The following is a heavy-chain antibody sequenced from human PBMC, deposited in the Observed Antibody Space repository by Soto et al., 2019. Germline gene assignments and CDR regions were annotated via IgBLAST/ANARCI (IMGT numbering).Heavy chain of an antibody. CDR2: IIPIFGTA. Sequence: QVQLVQSGAEVQKPGSSVKVSCKASGGTFSRNTISWVRQAPGQGLEWMGGIIPIFGTANYAQKFQGRVTITADESTSTAYMELSRLRSEDTAVYYCARQFDYDSSGYYYAYWGQGTLVTVSS. J-gene: IGHJ4*02. CDR3: ARQFDYDSSGYYYAY. V-gene: IGHV1-69*01. D-gene: IGHD3-22*01. CDR1: GGTFSRNT.